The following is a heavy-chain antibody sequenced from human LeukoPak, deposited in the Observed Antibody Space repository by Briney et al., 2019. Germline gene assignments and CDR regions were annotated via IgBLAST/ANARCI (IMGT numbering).Heavy chain of an antibody. V-gene: IGHV4-34*01. J-gene: IGHJ6*03. CDR3: ARVGGTTRADYYYYMDV. Sequence: PSETLSLTWAVYGGSFSGYYWSWIRQPPGKGLEWIGEINHSGSTNYNPSLRSRVTISVDTSKNQFSLKLSSVTAAGTAVYYCARVGGTTRADYYYYMDVWGKGTTVTVSS. D-gene: IGHD4-11*01. CDR1: GGSFSGYY. CDR2: INHSGST.